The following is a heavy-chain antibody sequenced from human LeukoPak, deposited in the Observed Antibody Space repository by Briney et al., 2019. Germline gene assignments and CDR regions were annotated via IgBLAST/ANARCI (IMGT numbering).Heavy chain of an antibody. J-gene: IGHJ4*02. Sequence: GGSLRLSCAASGFTFSGDAMSWVRQAPGRGLEWVSAISGSSGLTYYADSVKGRFTISRDNSKNTLFLQMNSLRPEDTAVYYCARRGESASYGDYRFDYWGQGTLVTVSS. CDR1: GFTFSGDA. D-gene: IGHD4-17*01. V-gene: IGHV3-23*01. CDR2: ISGSSGLT. CDR3: ARRGESASYGDYRFDY.